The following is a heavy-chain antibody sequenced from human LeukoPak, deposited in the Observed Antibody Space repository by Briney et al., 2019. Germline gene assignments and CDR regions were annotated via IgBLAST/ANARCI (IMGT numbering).Heavy chain of an antibody. Sequence: SETLSLTCAVYGGSFSGYYWSWIRQPPGKGLEWIGEINHSGSTNYNPSLKSRVTISVDTSKNQFSLKLSSVTAADTAVYYCARGRIAARHRPLLQWFDPWGQGTLVTVSS. D-gene: IGHD6-6*01. CDR1: GGSFSGYY. J-gene: IGHJ5*02. CDR3: ARGRIAARHRPLLQWFDP. CDR2: INHSGST. V-gene: IGHV4-34*01.